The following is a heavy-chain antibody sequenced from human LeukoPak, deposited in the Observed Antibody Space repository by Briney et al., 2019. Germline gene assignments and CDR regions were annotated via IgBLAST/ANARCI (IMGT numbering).Heavy chain of an antibody. CDR3: ASRGYCGTTSCPRRKHWFDP. D-gene: IGHD2-2*01. J-gene: IGHJ5*02. V-gene: IGHV4-30-2*01. Sequence: SQTLSLTCTVSGGSIASAGYYWSWIRQPPGKGLEWIGEINHSGSTNYNPSLKSRVTISVDTSKNQFSLKLSSVTAADTAVYYCASRGYCGTTSCPRRKHWFDPWGQGTLVTVSS. CDR2: INHSGST. CDR1: GGSIASAGYY.